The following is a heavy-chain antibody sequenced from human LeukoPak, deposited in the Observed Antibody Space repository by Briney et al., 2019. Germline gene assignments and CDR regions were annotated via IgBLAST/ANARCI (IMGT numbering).Heavy chain of an antibody. V-gene: IGHV3-21*01. J-gene: IGHJ4*02. CDR1: GFTFSSYS. Sequence: PGGSLRLSCAASGFTFSSYSMNWVRQAPGKGLEWVSSISSSSSYIYYADSVKGRLTISRDNAKNSLYLQMNSLRADDTAVYYCARALGSGWYLGYWGQGTLVTVSS. CDR2: ISSSSSYI. D-gene: IGHD6-19*01. CDR3: ARALGSGWYLGY.